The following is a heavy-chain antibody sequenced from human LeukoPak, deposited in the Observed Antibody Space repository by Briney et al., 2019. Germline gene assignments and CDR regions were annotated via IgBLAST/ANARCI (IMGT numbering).Heavy chain of an antibody. V-gene: IGHV3-48*01. J-gene: IGHJ4*02. CDR3: ARDFYRIVVVPHYFDY. Sequence: PGGSLRLSCAASGFTFSTYSMNWVRQAPGKGLEWLSYISSSSGTIYYADSVKGRFTISRDNAKNSLYLQVNSLRADDTAVYYCARDFYRIVVVPHYFDYWGQGTLVTVSS. CDR2: ISSSSGTI. CDR1: GFTFSTYS. D-gene: IGHD3-22*01.